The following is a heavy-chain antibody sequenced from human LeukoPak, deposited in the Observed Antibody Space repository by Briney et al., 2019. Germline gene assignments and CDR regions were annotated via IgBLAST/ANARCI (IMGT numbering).Heavy chain of an antibody. V-gene: IGHV3-30-3*01. CDR3: ARGPASRVGDAPGY. J-gene: IGHJ4*02. CDR1: GFTFSSYA. D-gene: IGHD2-2*01. CDR2: ISYDGSNK. Sequence: GGSLRLSCAASGFTFSSYAMHWVRQAPGKGLEWVAVISYDGSNKYYADSVKGRFTISRDNSKNALYLQMNSLRAEDTAVYYCARGPASRVGDAPGYWGQGTLVTVSS.